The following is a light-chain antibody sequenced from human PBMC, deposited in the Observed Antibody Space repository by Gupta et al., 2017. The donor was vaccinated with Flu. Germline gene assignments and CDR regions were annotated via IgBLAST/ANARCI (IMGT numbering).Light chain of an antibody. CDR1: QSISNW. CDR3: QQYNTYSWT. J-gene: IGKJ1*01. Sequence: DIQMTTSPSTLSASVGDRVTITCRARQSISNWLAWYQQKPGKAPNLLIYKSSSVESGVPSRFSGSGAGTEFTLTSSSLQPDDFATYCCQQYNTYSWTFGQGTKVEIK. V-gene: IGKV1-5*03. CDR2: KSS.